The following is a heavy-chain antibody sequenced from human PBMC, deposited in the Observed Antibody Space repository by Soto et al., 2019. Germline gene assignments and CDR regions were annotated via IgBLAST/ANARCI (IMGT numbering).Heavy chain of an antibody. CDR1: GFTFSSYS. J-gene: IGHJ6*02. Sequence: PGGSLRLSCAASGFTFSSYSMNWVRQAPGKGLERVSSISSSSSYIYYADSVKGRFTISRDNAKNSLYLKMNSLRAEDTAVYYCARDLDCSGGSCYSVGEGYYGMDVWGQGTTVTVSS. CDR2: ISSSSSYI. CDR3: ARDLDCSGGSCYSVGEGYYGMDV. D-gene: IGHD2-15*01. V-gene: IGHV3-21*01.